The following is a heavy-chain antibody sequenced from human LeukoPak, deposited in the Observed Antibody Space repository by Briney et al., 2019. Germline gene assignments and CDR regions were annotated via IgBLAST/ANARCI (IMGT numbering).Heavy chain of an antibody. CDR2: ISGGGGST. CDR3: AKFNDILTGYFGT. J-gene: IGHJ4*02. V-gene: IGHV3-23*01. Sequence: GGSVRLSCAASGFTFSSYAMSWVRQSPGKGLEWVSAISGGGGSTYYAYYTDSVKGRFTISRDNSKNTLYLQMNSLRAEDTAVYFCAKFNDILTGYFGTWGPGTLLTVSS. CDR1: GFTFSSYA. D-gene: IGHD3-9*01.